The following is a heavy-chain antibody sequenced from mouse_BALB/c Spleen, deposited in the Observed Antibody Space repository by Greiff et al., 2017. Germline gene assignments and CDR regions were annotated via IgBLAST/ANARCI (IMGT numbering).Heavy chain of an antibody. Sequence: EVQWVESGGGLVKLGGSLKLSCAASGFTFSSYTMSWVRQTPEKRLEWVAYISNGGGSTYYPDTVKGRVTISRDNAKNTLYLQMSSLKSEDTAMYYSASQSYYGNYLDYWGQGTTLTVSS. D-gene: IGHD2-10*01. CDR3: ASQSYYGNYLDY. CDR1: GFTFSSYT. CDR2: ISNGGGST. V-gene: IGHV5-12-2*01. J-gene: IGHJ2*01.